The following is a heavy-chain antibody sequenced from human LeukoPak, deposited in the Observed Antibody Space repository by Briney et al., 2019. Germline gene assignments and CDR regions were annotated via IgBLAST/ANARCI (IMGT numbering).Heavy chain of an antibody. D-gene: IGHD3-10*01. Sequence: GGSLRLSCAASGFTFSDYSMNWVRHTPRKRREGCMCISGSCSSIYSADSVKGRFTISRDNAKNSLHLQVNSLSAEDTAVYYCVRERFHGSGAPKFDFWGQGTLVTVSS. CDR2: ISGSCSSI. CDR1: GFTFSDYS. J-gene: IGHJ4*02. V-gene: IGHV3-21*06. CDR3: VRERFHGSGAPKFDF.